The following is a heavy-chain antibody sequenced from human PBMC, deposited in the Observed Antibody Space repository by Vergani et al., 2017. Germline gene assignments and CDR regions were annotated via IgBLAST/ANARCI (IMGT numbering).Heavy chain of an antibody. CDR3: ARGQQLITFGGVIESDGGNRDDY. J-gene: IGHJ4*02. Sequence: QVQLVQSGAEVKKPGASVKVSCKASGYTFTSYDINWVRQATGQGLEWMGWMNPNSGNTGYAQKFQGRVTMTRNTSISTAYMELSSLRSEDTAVYYCARGQQLITFGGVIESDGGNRDDYWGQGTLVTVSS. CDR2: MNPNSGNT. CDR1: GYTFTSYD. D-gene: IGHD3-16*02. V-gene: IGHV1-8*01.